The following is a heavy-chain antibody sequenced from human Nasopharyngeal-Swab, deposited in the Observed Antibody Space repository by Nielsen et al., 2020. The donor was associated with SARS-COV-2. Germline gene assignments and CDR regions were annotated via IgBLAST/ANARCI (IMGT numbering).Heavy chain of an antibody. Sequence: WIRQPPGKGLEWIGRIYTSGSTNYNPSLKSRVTISVDTSENQFSLKLSSVTAADTAVYYCARDGGYYYDSSGNYAEYFQHWGQGALVTVFS. J-gene: IGHJ1*01. V-gene: IGHV4-61*02. CDR3: ARDGGYYYDSSGNYAEYFQH. D-gene: IGHD3-22*01. CDR2: IYTSGST.